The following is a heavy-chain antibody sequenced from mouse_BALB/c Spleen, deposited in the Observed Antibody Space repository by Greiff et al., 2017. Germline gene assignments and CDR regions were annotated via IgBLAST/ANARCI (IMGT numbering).Heavy chain of an antibody. V-gene: IGHV2-9*02. CDR1: GFSLTSYG. CDR2: IWAGGST. D-gene: IGHD2-1*01. CDR3: ARDTGYYGNCFDY. Sequence: QVQLKESGPGLVAPSQSLSITCTVSGFSLTSYGVHWVRQPPGKGLEWLGVIWAGGSTNYNSALMSRLSISKDNSKSQVFLKMNSLQTDDTAMYYCARDTGYYGNCFDYWGQGTTLTVSS. J-gene: IGHJ2*01.